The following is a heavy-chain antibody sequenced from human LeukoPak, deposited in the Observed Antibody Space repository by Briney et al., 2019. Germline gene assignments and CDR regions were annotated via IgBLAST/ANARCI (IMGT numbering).Heavy chain of an antibody. D-gene: IGHD5-24*01. Sequence: PGGSLRLSCAASGFTFSSYWMHWVRQAPGKGLVWVSRISSDGSSTTYADSVKGRFTISRDNAKNTLYLQMNSLRAEDTAVYYCVRRYMATSAEDFDYWGQGTLVTVSS. CDR1: GFTFSSYW. CDR3: VRRYMATSAEDFDY. J-gene: IGHJ4*02. V-gene: IGHV3-74*01. CDR2: ISSDGSST.